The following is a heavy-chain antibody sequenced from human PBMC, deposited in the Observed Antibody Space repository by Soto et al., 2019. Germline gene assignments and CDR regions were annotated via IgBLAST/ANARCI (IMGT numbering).Heavy chain of an antibody. V-gene: IGHV4-31*03. Sequence: SETLSLTCTVSGGSISSGGYYWSWIRQHPGKGLEWIGYIYYSGSTYYNPSLKSRVTISVDTSKNQFSLKLSSVTAADTAVYYCANSRGTFWSGYYTEYYYYYMDVWGKGTTVTVSS. CDR3: ANSRGTFWSGYYTEYYYYYMDV. CDR1: GGSISSGGYY. J-gene: IGHJ6*03. D-gene: IGHD3-3*01. CDR2: IYYSGST.